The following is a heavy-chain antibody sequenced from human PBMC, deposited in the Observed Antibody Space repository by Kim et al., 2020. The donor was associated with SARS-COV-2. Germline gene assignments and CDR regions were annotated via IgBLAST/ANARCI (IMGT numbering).Heavy chain of an antibody. Sequence: DSVTGRFTISRDRSKNTVYLQMNSLRTEDTAVYFCARDRVERVTSFSSFDYWGQGTLVTVSS. V-gene: IGHV3-30*01. J-gene: IGHJ4*02. D-gene: IGHD2-21*02. CDR3: ARDRVERVTSFSSFDY.